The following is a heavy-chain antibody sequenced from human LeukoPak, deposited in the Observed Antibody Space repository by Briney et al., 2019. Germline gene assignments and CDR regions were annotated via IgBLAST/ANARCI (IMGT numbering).Heavy chain of an antibody. J-gene: IGHJ4*02. CDR2: IYTSGST. V-gene: IGHV4-61*02. Sequence: PSETLSLTCTVSGGSISSGSYYWSWIRQPAGKGLEWIGRIYTSGSTNYNPSLKSRVTISVDTSKNQFSLKLSSVTAADTAVYYCAREPIYYYGSGSHPRSDYWGQGTLVTVSS. D-gene: IGHD3-10*01. CDR3: AREPIYYYGSGSHPRSDY. CDR1: GGSISSGSYY.